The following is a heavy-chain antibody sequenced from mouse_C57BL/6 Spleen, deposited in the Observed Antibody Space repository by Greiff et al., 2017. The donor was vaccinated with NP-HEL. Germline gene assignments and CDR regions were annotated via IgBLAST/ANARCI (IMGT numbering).Heavy chain of an antibody. Sequence: QVQLQQPGAELVRPGTSVKLSCKASGYTFTSYWMHWVKQRPGQGLEWIGVIAPSDCDTNYNQKFKGKATLTVDTSSSTAYMQLSSLTSEDSAVYYCARSGYGSSYWDFDVWGTGTTVTVSS. V-gene: IGHV1-59*01. J-gene: IGHJ1*03. CDR1: GYTFTSYW. D-gene: IGHD1-1*01. CDR3: ARSGYGSSYWDFDV. CDR2: IAPSDCDT.